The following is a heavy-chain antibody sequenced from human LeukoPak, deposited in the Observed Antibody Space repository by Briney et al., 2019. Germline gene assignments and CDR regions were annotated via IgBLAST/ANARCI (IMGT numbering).Heavy chain of an antibody. J-gene: IGHJ4*02. Sequence: ASVKVSCKASGGTFSSYAISWVRQAPGKGLEWMGGFDPEHHEPIYAQKFQGRVTMTEDTSTDTAYMELKSLRPEDTAVYYCATANYKVLTGYSFFDYWGQGTLVSVSS. CDR1: GGTFSSYA. D-gene: IGHD3-9*01. V-gene: IGHV1-24*01. CDR3: ATANYKVLTGYSFFDY. CDR2: FDPEHHEP.